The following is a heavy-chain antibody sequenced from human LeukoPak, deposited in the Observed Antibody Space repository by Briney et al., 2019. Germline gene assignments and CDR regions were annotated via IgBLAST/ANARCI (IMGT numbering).Heavy chain of an antibody. V-gene: IGHV4-61*02. D-gene: IGHD5-18*01. CDR3: VRVGYSYGSPDKYYFDY. CDR2: IYTSGST. J-gene: IGHJ4*02. CDR1: GGSMRSGSYY. Sequence: TSETLSLTCTVSGGSMRSGSYYWSWIRQPAGKGLEWIGRIYTSGSTNYNPSLKSRVTISVDTSKNQFSLKLSSVTAADTAVYYCVRVGYSYGSPDKYYFDYWGQGTLVTVSS.